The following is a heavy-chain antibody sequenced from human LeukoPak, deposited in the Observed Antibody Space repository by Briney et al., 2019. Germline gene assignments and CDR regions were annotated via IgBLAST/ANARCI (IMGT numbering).Heavy chain of an antibody. Sequence: QKLQGRVTMTTDTSTSTAFMELRSLRSDDTAVYYCARGRIVEGPDYWGQGTLVTVSS. J-gene: IGHJ4*02. V-gene: IGHV1-18*01. D-gene: IGHD1-26*01. CDR3: ARGRIVEGPDY.